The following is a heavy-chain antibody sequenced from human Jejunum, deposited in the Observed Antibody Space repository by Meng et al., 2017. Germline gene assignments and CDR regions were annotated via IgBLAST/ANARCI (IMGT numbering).Heavy chain of an antibody. J-gene: IGHJ4*02. CDR2: TYYRSKWYN. D-gene: IGHD2-8*01. CDR1: GESVSSNSAA. Sequence: LQQTGPGLVKPSQTLLLTSAITGESVSSNSAAWGWIRQSPSRGLEWLGRTYYRSKWYNDYAISVKGRITINPDTSKTQFSLQLNSVTPEDTAVYYCAYERTNSYYFDYWGQGTLVTVSS. V-gene: IGHV6-1*01. CDR3: AYERTNSYYFDY.